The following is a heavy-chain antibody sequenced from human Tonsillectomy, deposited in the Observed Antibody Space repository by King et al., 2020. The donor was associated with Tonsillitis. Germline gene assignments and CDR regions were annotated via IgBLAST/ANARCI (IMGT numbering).Heavy chain of an antibody. CDR2: SYSDDSDT. Sequence: VQLVHSGAEVKKPGESLKISCKGSGDNFTSYWNAWVRQMPAKGLEWMGISYSDDSDTRFSPSFQGQVTISADKSIRTAYLQWRSLKASDTAMYYCARHGDSSGYYLWGQGTLVTVSS. J-gene: IGHJ1*01. CDR1: GDNFTSYW. V-gene: IGHV5-51*01. CDR3: ARHGDSSGYYL. D-gene: IGHD3-22*01.